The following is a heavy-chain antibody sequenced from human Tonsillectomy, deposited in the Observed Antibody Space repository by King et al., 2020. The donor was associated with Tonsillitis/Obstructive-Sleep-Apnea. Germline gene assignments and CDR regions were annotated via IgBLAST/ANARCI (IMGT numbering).Heavy chain of an antibody. J-gene: IGHJ4*02. CDR2: INPNSGGT. V-gene: IGHV1-2*02. CDR1: GYTFTGYY. D-gene: IGHD2-2*01. CDR3: ARVAGIVVVPPTFDY. Sequence: QLVQSGAEVKKPGASVKVSCKASGYTFTGYYMHWVRQAPGQGLEWMGWINPNSGGTNYAQKFQGRVTMTRDTSISTAYMELSRLRSDDTAVYYCARVAGIVVVPPTFDYWGQGTLVTVSS.